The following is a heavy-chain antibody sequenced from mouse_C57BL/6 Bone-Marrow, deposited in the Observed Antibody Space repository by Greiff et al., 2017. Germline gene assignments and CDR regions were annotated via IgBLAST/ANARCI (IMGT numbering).Heavy chain of an antibody. D-gene: IGHD2-4*01. J-gene: IGHJ4*01. CDR3: REYDYDEGAMDY. CDR2: IRLKSDNYAT. V-gene: IGHV6-3*01. CDR1: GFTFSNYW. Sequence: EVMLVESGGGLVQPGGSMKLSCVASGFTFSNYWMNWVRQSPEKGLEWVAQIRLKSDNYATHYAESVKGRFTISRDDSKSSVYLQMNNLRAEDTGIYYCREYDYDEGAMDYWGQGTSVTVSS.